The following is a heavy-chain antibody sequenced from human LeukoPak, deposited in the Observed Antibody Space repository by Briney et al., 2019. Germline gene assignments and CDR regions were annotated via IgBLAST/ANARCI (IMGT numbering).Heavy chain of an antibody. CDR1: GYTFTSYA. V-gene: IGHV7-4-1*02. CDR3: AREYCSSTSCLRLGDYYYGMDV. J-gene: IGHJ6*02. D-gene: IGHD2-2*01. Sequence: ASVKVSCKASGYTFTSYAMNWVRQAPGQGLEWMGWINTNTGDPTYAQGFTGRFVFSLDTSVSTAYLQISSLKAEDTAVYYCAREYCSSTSCLRLGDYYYGMDVWGQGTTVTVSS. CDR2: INTNTGDP.